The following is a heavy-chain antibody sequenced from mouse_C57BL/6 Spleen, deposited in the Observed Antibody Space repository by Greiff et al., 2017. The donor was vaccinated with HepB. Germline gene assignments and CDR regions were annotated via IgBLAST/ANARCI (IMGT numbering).Heavy chain of an antibody. D-gene: IGHD2-10*01. CDR1: GFSLTSYG. V-gene: IGHV2-6*03. Sequence: VQLQQSGPGLVAPSQSLSITCTVSGFSLTSYGVHWVRQPPGKGLEWLVVIWSDGSTTYNSALKSRLSISKDNSKSQVFLKMNSLQTDDTAIYYCAREAYSHLYFDYWGQGTTLTVSS. J-gene: IGHJ2*01. CDR3: AREAYSHLYFDY. CDR2: IWSDGST.